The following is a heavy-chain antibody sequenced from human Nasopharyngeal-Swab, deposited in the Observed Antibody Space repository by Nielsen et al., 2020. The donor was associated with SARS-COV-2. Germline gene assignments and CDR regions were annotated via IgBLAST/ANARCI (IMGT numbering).Heavy chain of an antibody. CDR2: ISSSSSYI. CDR3: ARASMGGAFDI. J-gene: IGHJ3*02. Sequence: ESLKISCAASGFTFSSYSMNWVRQAPGKGLEWVSSISSSSSYIYYADSVKGRFTISRANAKNSLYLQMNSLRAEDTAVYYCARASMGGAFDIWGQGTMVTVSS. V-gene: IGHV3-21*01. D-gene: IGHD3-16*01. CDR1: GFTFSSYS.